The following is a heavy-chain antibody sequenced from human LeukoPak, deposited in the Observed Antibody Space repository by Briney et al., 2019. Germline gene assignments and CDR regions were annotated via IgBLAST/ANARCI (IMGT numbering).Heavy chain of an antibody. J-gene: IGHJ4*01. V-gene: IGHV3-7*01. CDR3: ARDERVGYYIY. CDR2: IKEDGSVK. CDR1: GFTYTDYW. Sequence: GGSLRLSCGVSGFTYTDYWMSWVRQAPGRGLEWEANIKEDGSVKQHADSVRGRFTISRNNAKSSLYLQMSSLKAEDSAVYYCARDERVGYYIYWGQGTLVTVSS. D-gene: IGHD3-22*01.